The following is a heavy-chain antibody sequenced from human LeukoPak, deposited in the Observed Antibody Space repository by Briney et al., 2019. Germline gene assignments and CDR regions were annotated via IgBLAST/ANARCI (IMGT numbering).Heavy chain of an antibody. J-gene: IGHJ4*02. Sequence: SEILSLTCTVSGGSISSGSYYWSWIRQPAGKGLEWIGRIYTSGSTNYNPSLKSRVTISVDTSKNQFSLKLSSVTAADTAVYYCARTVVPAASFDYWGQGTLVTVSS. CDR3: ARTVVPAASFDY. V-gene: IGHV4-61*02. D-gene: IGHD2-2*01. CDR2: IYTSGST. CDR1: GGSISSGSYY.